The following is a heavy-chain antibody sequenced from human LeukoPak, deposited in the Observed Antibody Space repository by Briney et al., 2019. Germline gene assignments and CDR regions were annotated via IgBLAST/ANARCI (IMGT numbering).Heavy chain of an antibody. CDR2: ISAYNGNT. V-gene: IGHV1-18*04. CDR3: ARIGGYDYVWGSYHFDY. CDR1: GYTFTGYY. Sequence: ASVKVSCKASGYTFTGYYMHWVRQAPGQGLEWMGWISAYNGNTNYAQKLQGRVTMTTDTSTSTAFMELRSLRSDDTAVYYCARIGGYDYVWGSYHFDYWGQGTLVTVSS. J-gene: IGHJ4*02. D-gene: IGHD3-16*02.